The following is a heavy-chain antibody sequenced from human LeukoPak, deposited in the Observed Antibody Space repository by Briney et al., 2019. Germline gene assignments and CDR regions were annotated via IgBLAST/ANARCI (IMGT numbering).Heavy chain of an antibody. CDR3: AKAHYDYVWGSYRGPEADAFDI. CDR1: GFTFSSYA. J-gene: IGHJ3*02. Sequence: PGGSLRLSCSASGFTFSSYAMHWVRQAPGKGLEYVSAISSNGGSTYYADSVKGRFTISRDNSKNTLYLQMNSLRAEDTAVYYCAKAHYDYVWGSYRGPEADAFDIWGQGTMVTVSS. V-gene: IGHV3-64*04. D-gene: IGHD3-16*02. CDR2: ISSNGGST.